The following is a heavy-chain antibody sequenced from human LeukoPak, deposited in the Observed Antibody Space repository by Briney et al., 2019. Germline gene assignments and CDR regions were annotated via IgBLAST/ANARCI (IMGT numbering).Heavy chain of an antibody. Sequence: GGSLRLSCAASGFTLSSYAMTWVRQAPGKGLEWVSDIGDSGATTYYADSVKGRFTISRDNSKNTLYLQMSSLRAEDTAVYFCASFHYYGTGAYYLSYWGQGTLVTVSS. CDR2: IGDSGATT. D-gene: IGHD3-10*01. CDR3: ASFHYYGTGAYYLSY. J-gene: IGHJ4*02. V-gene: IGHV3-23*01. CDR1: GFTLSSYA.